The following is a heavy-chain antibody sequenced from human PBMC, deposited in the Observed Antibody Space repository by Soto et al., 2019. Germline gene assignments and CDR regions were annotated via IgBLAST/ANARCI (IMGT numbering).Heavy chain of an antibody. J-gene: IGHJ6*02. V-gene: IGHV3-30*18. D-gene: IGHD6-13*01. CDR3: AKGREQQLGRSGMDV. CDR2: MSYDGSDK. Sequence: QVQLVESGGGVVQPGRSLRLSCAASGFTLSSYGIHWVRQAPGKGLEWVALMSYDGSDKYYADSAKGRFTITRDNSKNTLYLEMNSLRVDDTAVYYCAKGREQQLGRSGMDVWGQGTTVTVSS. CDR1: GFTLSSYG.